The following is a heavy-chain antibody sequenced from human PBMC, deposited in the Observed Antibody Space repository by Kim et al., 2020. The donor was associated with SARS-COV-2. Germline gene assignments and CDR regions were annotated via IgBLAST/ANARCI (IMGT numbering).Heavy chain of an antibody. CDR2: INHSGST. J-gene: IGHJ4*02. CDR3: ARATTPEQPTEDY. CDR1: GGSFSGYY. D-gene: IGHD1-26*01. V-gene: IGHV4-34*01. Sequence: SETLSLTCAVYGGSFSGYYWSWIRQPPGKGLEWIGEINHSGSTNYNPSLKSRVTISVDTSKNQFSLKLSSVTAADTAVYYCARATTPEQPTEDYWGQGTLVTVSS.